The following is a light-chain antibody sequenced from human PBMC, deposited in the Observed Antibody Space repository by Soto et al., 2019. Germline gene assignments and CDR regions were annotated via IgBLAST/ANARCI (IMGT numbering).Light chain of an antibody. CDR2: DVS. CDR3: SSYTSSSTLFFV. Sequence: QSALTQPASVSGSPGQSIAISCTGTSSDVGGYNYVSWYQQHPGKAPKLMIYDVSNRPSGVSNRFSGSKSGNTASLTISGLQAEDEADYYCSSYTSSSTLFFVSGTGTKLTVL. V-gene: IGLV2-14*01. J-gene: IGLJ1*01. CDR1: SSDVGGYNY.